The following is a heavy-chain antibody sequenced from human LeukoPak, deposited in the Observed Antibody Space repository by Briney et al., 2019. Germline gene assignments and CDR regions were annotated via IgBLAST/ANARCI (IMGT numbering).Heavy chain of an antibody. J-gene: IGHJ4*02. Sequence: MSSQTLSLTCTVSGGSISIDGYYWSWIRQHPGKGLEWIGYIHYSGGTYYNPSLKSRVTISVDTSKNQLSLKLSSVTAADTAVYYCARLWFGELYLDYWGQGILVTVSS. V-gene: IGHV4-31*03. CDR2: IHYSGGT. CDR3: ARLWFGELYLDY. D-gene: IGHD3-10*01. CDR1: GGSISIDGYY.